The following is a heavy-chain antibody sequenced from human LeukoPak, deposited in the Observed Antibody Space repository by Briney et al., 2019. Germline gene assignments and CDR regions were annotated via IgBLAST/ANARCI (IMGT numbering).Heavy chain of an antibody. CDR1: GYTFTSYD. CDR2: INPNSGGT. CDR3: ARGYCSSTSCYPWDYFDY. Sequence: ASVKVSCKASGYTFTSYDINWVRQATGQGLEWMGWINPNSGGTNYAQKFQGRVTMTRDTSISTAYMELSRLRSDDTAVYYCARGYCSSTSCYPWDYFDYWGQGTLVTVSS. D-gene: IGHD2-2*01. V-gene: IGHV1-2*02. J-gene: IGHJ4*02.